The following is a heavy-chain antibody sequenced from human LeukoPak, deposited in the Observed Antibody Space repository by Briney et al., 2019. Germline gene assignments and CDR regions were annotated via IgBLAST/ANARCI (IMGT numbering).Heavy chain of an antibody. Sequence: PSETLSLTCGASGGSFNFYFWHWIRQAPGKRLEWIGEIDNRGSTQHNPSLRSRVTISIDTSKNHFSLKLTSVTAADTAVYFCARDSHSGFEWGQGALVTVSS. V-gene: IGHV4-34*01. CDR2: IDNRGST. CDR1: GGSFNFYF. CDR3: ARDSHSGFE. J-gene: IGHJ4*02. D-gene: IGHD3-10*01.